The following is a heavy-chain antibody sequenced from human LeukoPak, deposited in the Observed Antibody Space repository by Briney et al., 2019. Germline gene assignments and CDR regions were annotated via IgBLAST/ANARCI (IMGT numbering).Heavy chain of an antibody. CDR1: VFTFTTAY. J-gene: IGHJ6*02. Sequence: GGSLRLSCAASVFTFTTAYMNWVRQAPGKGLEWGALIRSKSDGETTDYAAHVQGRFEISRHDSKTTVFLQMNSLKTEDTAVYYCTTGGYSGSRWWYNGMDVWGQGTTVTVSS. CDR3: TTGGYSGSRWWYNGMDV. CDR2: IRSKSDGETT. D-gene: IGHD2-15*01. V-gene: IGHV3-15*01.